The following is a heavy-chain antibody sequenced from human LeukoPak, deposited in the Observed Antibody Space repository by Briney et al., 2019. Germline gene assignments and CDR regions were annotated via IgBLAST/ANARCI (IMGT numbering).Heavy chain of an antibody. Sequence: PGGSLRLSCAASGFTFSNYAMSWVRQAPGKGLEWVSTISGSGGNTNYADSVKGRFTISRDNSKNTLYLQMNSLRAEDTALYFCAKDSSPSNYYYGLDVWGQGTTVTVSS. V-gene: IGHV3-23*01. CDR2: ISGSGGNT. J-gene: IGHJ6*02. CDR1: GFTFSNYA. D-gene: IGHD6-6*01. CDR3: AKDSSPSNYYYGLDV.